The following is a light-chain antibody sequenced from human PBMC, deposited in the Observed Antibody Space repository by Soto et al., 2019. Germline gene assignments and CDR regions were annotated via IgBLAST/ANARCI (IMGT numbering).Light chain of an antibody. CDR1: SSDIGYYNY. V-gene: IGLV2-14*01. Sequence: QSALTQPASVSGSPGQSITISCTGTSSDIGYYNYVSWYQQHPGKAPKVIIYEVSNRPSGVSDRFSGSKSGNTASLTISGLQAEDEGDYYCSSYEDSSILMFRGGTKLTVL. CDR3: SSYEDSSILM. J-gene: IGLJ3*02. CDR2: EVS.